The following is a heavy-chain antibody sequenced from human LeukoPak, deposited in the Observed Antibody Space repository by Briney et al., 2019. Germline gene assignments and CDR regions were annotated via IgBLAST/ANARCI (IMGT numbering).Heavy chain of an antibody. CDR3: ARVSGGWYYFDY. V-gene: IGHV1-3*01. J-gene: IGHJ4*02. CDR1: GYTFTSYA. D-gene: IGHD6-19*01. Sequence: ASLKLSCKASGYTFTSYAMHWVRQAPGQRLEWMGWINAGNGNTKYSQKFQGRVTITRDTSASTAYMELSSLRSEDTAVYYCARVSGGWYYFDYWGQGTLVTVSS. CDR2: INAGNGNT.